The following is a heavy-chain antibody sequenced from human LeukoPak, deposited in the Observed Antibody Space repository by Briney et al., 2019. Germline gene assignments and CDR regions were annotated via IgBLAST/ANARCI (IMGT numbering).Heavy chain of an antibody. V-gene: IGHV4-30-2*01. CDR1: GGSISSGAYS. CDR3: ARGDYGGNLNFDY. Sequence: SETLSLTCAVSGGSISSGAYSWSWIRQPLGKGLEWIGYIYHSGSTNYNPSLKSRVTISVDTSKNQFSLKLGSVTAADTAVYYCARGDYGGNLNFDYWGQGTLVTVSS. J-gene: IGHJ4*02. CDR2: IYHSGST. D-gene: IGHD4-23*01.